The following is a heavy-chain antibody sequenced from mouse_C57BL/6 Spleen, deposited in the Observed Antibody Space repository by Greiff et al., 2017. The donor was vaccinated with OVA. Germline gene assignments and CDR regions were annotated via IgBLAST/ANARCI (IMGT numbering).Heavy chain of an antibody. CDR3: ARPPTDYAMVY. Sequence: EVKLMESGGGLVKPGGSLKLSCAASGFTFSDYGMHWVRQAPEKGLEWVAYISSGSSTIYYADKVKGRFTISRDNAKNTLFLQMTSLRSEDTAMYYCARPPTDYAMVYWGQGTSVTVSS. V-gene: IGHV5-17*01. J-gene: IGHJ4*01. CDR2: ISSGSSTI. CDR1: GFTFSDYG.